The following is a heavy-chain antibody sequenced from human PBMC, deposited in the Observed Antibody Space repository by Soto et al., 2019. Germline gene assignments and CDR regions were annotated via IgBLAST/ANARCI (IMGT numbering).Heavy chain of an antibody. CDR1: GGTFSSYA. Sequence: ASVKVSCKASGGTFSSYAISWVRQAPGQGLECIVVIIPIFGTANYAQKFQGRVMITADESTSTAYMELSSLRSEDTAVYYCARVSYYDILTGPPHYGMDVWGQGTTVTVSS. J-gene: IGHJ6*02. V-gene: IGHV1-69*13. D-gene: IGHD3-9*01. CDR2: IIPIFGTA. CDR3: ARVSYYDILTGPPHYGMDV.